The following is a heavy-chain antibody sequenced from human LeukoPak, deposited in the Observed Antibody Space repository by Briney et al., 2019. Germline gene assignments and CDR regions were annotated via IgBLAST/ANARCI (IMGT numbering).Heavy chain of an antibody. J-gene: IGHJ4*02. CDR2: IYSGEKT. V-gene: IGHV3-53*04. CDR3: ALAAARYFDY. CDR1: GFNVSSNY. Sequence: GRSLRLSCAASGFNVSSNYMSWVRQAPGKGLEWVSVIYSGEKTQYADSVKGRFTISRHNSKNTLYLQMNSLRPEDTAVYYCALAAARYFDYWGQGTLVTVSS. D-gene: IGHD6-13*01.